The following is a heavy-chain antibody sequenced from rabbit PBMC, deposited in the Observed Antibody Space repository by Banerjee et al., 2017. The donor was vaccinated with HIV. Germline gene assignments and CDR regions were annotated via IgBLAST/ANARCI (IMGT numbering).Heavy chain of an antibody. Sequence: QSLEESGGDLVKPGASLTLTCTASGFDFSSYWMCWVRQAPGKGLEWIACIWTSSGHTDYASWAKGRFIISKASSTAVTLQMTSLTAADTATFFCARGTSYAGYGLNLWGQGTLVTVS. J-gene: IGHJ3*01. CDR1: GFDFSSYW. V-gene: IGHV1S40*01. D-gene: IGHD7-1*01. CDR3: ARGTSYAGYGLNL. CDR2: IWTSSGHT.